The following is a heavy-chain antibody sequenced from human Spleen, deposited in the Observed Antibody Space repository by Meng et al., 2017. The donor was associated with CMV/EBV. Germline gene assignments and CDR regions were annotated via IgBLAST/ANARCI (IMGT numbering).Heavy chain of an antibody. CDR2: ITGSGGST. CDR3: AMHSTFWSGSPKDY. D-gene: IGHD3-3*01. J-gene: IGHJ4*02. V-gene: IGHV3-23*01. Sequence: ASHFTFSTHAMGWVRQAPGQCLEWVSGITGSGGSTHYADSVKGRFTASRDNSKNTLYLQMNSLRAEDTAVYYCAMHSTFWSGSPKDYWGQGTLVTVSS. CDR1: HFTFSTHA.